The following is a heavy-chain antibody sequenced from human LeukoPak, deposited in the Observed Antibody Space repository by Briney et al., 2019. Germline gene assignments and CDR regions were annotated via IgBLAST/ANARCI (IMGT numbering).Heavy chain of an antibody. CDR1: GNSISSSNW. CDR3: ASRTYYYGSGSYYNPNWFDP. J-gene: IGHJ5*02. V-gene: IGHV4-4*02. Sequence: SGTLSLTCAVSGNSISSSNWWSWVRQPPGKGLEWIGEIYHSGSTNYNPSLKSRVTISVDKSKNQFSLKLSSVTAADTAVYYCASRTYYYGSGSYYNPNWFDPWGQGTLVTVSS. CDR2: IYHSGST. D-gene: IGHD3-10*01.